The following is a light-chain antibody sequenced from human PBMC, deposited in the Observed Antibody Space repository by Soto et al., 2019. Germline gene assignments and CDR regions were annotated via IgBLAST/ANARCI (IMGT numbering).Light chain of an antibody. CDR3: QAYDDSLTAFV. J-gene: IGLJ3*02. Sequence: QSALTQPRSVSGSPGQSVTISCTGTSSDVGGYNYVSWYQQHPGKAPKLMIYDVSKRPSGVPDRFSGSKSGNTASLTISGLQAEDEADYYCQAYDDSLTAFVFGGGTKVTVL. V-gene: IGLV2-11*01. CDR1: SSDVGGYNY. CDR2: DVS.